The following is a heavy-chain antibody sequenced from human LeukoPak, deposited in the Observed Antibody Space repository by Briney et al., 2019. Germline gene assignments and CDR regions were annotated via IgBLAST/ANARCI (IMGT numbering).Heavy chain of an antibody. CDR1: GFTFSSYG. J-gene: IGHJ4*02. D-gene: IGHD5-12*01. CDR2: IWYDGSNK. CDR3: ARDWLSAGGYTSGY. Sequence: GGSLRLSCAASGFTFSSYGMHWVRQAPGKGLEWVAVIWYDGSNKYYADSVKGRFTISRDNSKNTLYLQMNSLRAEDAAVYYCARDWLSAGGYTSGYWGQGTLVTVSS. V-gene: IGHV3-33*01.